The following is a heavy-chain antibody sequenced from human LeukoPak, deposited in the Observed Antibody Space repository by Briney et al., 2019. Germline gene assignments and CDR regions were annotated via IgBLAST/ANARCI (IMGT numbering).Heavy chain of an antibody. J-gene: IGHJ4*02. D-gene: IGHD5-18*01. CDR3: ARGGYSYGNHFDY. CDR2: ISAYNGNT. CDR1: GYTFNSYG. V-gene: IGHV1-18*01. Sequence: VASVKVSCKASGYTFNSYGIMWVRQAPGQGLEGMGWISAYNGNTNYTQKLQGRVTMTTDTSTSTAYMELRNLRCHDTADYYWARGGYSYGNHFDYWGQGTLVTVSS.